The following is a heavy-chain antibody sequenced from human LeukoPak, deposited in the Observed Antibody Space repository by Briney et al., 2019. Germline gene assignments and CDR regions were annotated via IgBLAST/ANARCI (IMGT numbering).Heavy chain of an antibody. Sequence: GRSLRLSCAASGLTFDDYAMHWVRQAPGKGLEWVSGISWNSGSIGYADSVKGRFTISRDNSKNTLYLQMNSLRAEDTAVYYCARDIRKVAARKGERYGMDVWGQGTTVTVSS. CDR2: ISWNSGSI. D-gene: IGHD6-6*01. J-gene: IGHJ6*02. V-gene: IGHV3-9*01. CDR1: GLTFDDYA. CDR3: ARDIRKVAARKGERYGMDV.